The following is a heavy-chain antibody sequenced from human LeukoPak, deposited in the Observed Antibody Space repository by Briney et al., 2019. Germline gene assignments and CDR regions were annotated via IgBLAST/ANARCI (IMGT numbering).Heavy chain of an antibody. CDR3: TRVYDSSGYYYYFDY. V-gene: IGHV3-23*01. CDR2: ISGSGANT. CDR1: GFTFSSYG. J-gene: IGHJ4*02. Sequence: PGRSLRLSCAASGFTFSSYGMHWVRQAPGKGLEWVSAISGSGANTYYADSVKGRFTISRDNSKNTLYLQMNSLRAEDTAVYYCTRVYDSSGYYYYFDYWGQGTLVTVSS. D-gene: IGHD3-22*01.